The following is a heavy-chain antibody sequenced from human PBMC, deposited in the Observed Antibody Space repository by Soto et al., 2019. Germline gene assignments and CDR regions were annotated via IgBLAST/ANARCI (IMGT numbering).Heavy chain of an antibody. V-gene: IGHV3-30*18. J-gene: IGHJ4*02. CDR3: AKDVAPYSSGWYGFDY. CDR1: GFTFSSYG. Sequence: QVQLVESGGGVVQPGRSLRLSCAASGFTFSSYGMHWVRQAPGKGLEWVAGISYDGSNKYYADSVKGRFTISRDNSKNTLYLQMNSLRAEDTAVYYCAKDVAPYSSGWYGFDYWGQGTLVTVSS. D-gene: IGHD6-19*01. CDR2: ISYDGSNK.